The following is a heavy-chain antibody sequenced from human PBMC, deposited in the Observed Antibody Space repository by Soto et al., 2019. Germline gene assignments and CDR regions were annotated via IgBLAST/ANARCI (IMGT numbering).Heavy chain of an antibody. V-gene: IGHV4-34*01. D-gene: IGHD6-6*01. J-gene: IGHJ4*02. CDR3: ARLTTSIAAHSGEDY. Sequence: PSETLSLTCAVYGGSFSSYYWSWIRQPPGKGLEWIGEINHSGSTNYNPSLKSRVTISVDTSKNQFSLKLSSVTAADTAVYYCARLTTSIAAHSGEDYWGQGTLVTVSS. CDR1: GGSFSSYY. CDR2: INHSGST.